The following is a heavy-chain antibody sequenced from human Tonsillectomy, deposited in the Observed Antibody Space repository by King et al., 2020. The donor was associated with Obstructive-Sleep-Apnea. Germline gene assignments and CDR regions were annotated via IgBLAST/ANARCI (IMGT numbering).Heavy chain of an antibody. J-gene: IGHJ4*02. CDR1: GFTVSSNY. CDR2: IYSGGST. V-gene: IGHV3-66*01. Sequence: VQLVESGGGLVQPGGSLRLSCAASGFTVSSNYVSWVRQAPGKGLEWDSVIYSGGSTYYADSVKGRFTISRDNSKNTLYLQMDSLRAEDTAVYYCARDVQIAARGNWGQGTLVTVSS. D-gene: IGHD6-6*01. CDR3: ARDVQIAARGN.